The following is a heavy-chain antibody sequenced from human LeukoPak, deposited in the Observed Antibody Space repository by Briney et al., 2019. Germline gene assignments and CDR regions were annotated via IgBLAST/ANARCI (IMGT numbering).Heavy chain of an antibody. CDR1: GFTFSSYS. CDR2: ISSSSSTI. Sequence: GGSLRLSCAASGFTFSSYSMNWVRQAPGKGLEWGSYISSSSSTIYYADSVKGRFTISRDNAKNSLYLQMNSLRAEDTAVYYCARALVAAAPYYMDVWGKGTTVTVSS. D-gene: IGHD6-13*01. V-gene: IGHV3-48*01. CDR3: ARALVAAAPYYMDV. J-gene: IGHJ6*03.